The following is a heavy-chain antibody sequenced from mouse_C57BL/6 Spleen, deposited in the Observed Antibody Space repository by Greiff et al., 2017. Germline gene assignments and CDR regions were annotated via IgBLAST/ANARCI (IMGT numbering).Heavy chain of an antibody. V-gene: IGHV1-81*01. CDR3: ASSSMIHALYWYFDG. J-gene: IGHJ1*03. CDR2: IYPRSGNT. Sequence: QVQLQQSGAELARPGASVKLSCKASGYTFTSYGISWVKQRTGQGLEWIGEIYPRSGNTYYNEKFKGKATLTADKSSSTAYMELRSLTSEDSAVYFCASSSMIHALYWYFDGWGTGTTVTVSS. D-gene: IGHD2-3*01. CDR1: GYTFTSYG.